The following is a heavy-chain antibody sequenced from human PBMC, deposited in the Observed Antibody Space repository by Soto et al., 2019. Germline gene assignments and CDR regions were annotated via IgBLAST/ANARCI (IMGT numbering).Heavy chain of an antibody. J-gene: IGHJ4*02. CDR3: ANDYGYYAGYLDY. V-gene: IGHV3-30*18. CDR1: TFTFSNFG. D-gene: IGHD4-17*01. CDR2: ISFDGSKK. Sequence: QVQLVESGGGVVQPGRSLRLSCAASTFTFSNFGMNWVRQAPGKGLEWVAVISFDGSKKYYAASVKGRFTISRDNSKNTLYLEMNSLRPEDTAFYYCANDYGYYAGYLDYWGRGTLVTVSS.